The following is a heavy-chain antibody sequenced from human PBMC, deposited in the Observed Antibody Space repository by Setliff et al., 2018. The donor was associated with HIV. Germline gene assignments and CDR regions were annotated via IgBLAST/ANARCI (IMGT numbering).Heavy chain of an antibody. Sequence: SETLSLTCAVSGYSISSGCYWGWIRQPPGKGLEWIGSMYHTGSTYYSPSLNSRFTISVDTSKNQFSLKLRSVTAADTAVYYCARQPLYNNYDWRSYYFDYWGQGSLVTVSS. J-gene: IGHJ4*02. CDR1: GYSISSGCY. CDR2: MYHTGST. CDR3: ARQPLYNNYDWRSYYFDY. V-gene: IGHV4-38-2*01. D-gene: IGHD5-12*01.